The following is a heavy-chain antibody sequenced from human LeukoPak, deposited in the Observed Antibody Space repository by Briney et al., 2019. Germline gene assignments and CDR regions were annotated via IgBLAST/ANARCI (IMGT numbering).Heavy chain of an antibody. CDR3: ATYKNWVAGDV. CDR1: GFSFSDSW. D-gene: IGHD7-27*01. V-gene: IGHV3-7*01. CDR2: IKEDESQE. Sequence: PGRSLRLSCAASGFSFSDSWMSWVRQAPGKGPEWVANIKEDESQEHYADSVKGRFTVSRDNAKNSLFLQMNRLRVEDTAVYYCATYKNWVAGDVWGQGTTVSVSS. J-gene: IGHJ6*02.